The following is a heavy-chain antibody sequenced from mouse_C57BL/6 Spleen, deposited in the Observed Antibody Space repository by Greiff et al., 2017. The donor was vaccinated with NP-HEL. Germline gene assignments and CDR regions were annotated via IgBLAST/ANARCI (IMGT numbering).Heavy chain of an antibody. CDR2: IDPSDSYT. Sequence: QVQLQQPGAELVKPGASVKLSCKASGYTFTSYWMQWVKQRPGQGLEWIGEIDPSDSYTNYNQKFKGKATLTVDTSSSTAYMRLSSLTSEDSAVYYCARRAYGRGDYWGQGTTLTVSS. V-gene: IGHV1-50*01. CDR3: ARRAYGRGDY. CDR1: GYTFTSYW. J-gene: IGHJ2*01. D-gene: IGHD1-1*01.